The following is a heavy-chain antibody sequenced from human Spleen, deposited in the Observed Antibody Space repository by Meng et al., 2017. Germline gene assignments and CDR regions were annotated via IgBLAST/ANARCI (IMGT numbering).Heavy chain of an antibody. CDR3: ARGRRGSREYYFDY. CDR2: INHSGST. D-gene: IGHD3-10*01. V-gene: IGHV4-34*01. Sequence: SQTLSLTCAVYGGSFSGYYWSWIRQPPGKGLEWIGEINHSGSTNYNPSLKSRVTISVDTSKNQFSLKLSSVTAADTAVYYCARGRRGSREYYFDYWGQGTLVTVSS. J-gene: IGHJ4*02. CDR1: GGSFSGYY.